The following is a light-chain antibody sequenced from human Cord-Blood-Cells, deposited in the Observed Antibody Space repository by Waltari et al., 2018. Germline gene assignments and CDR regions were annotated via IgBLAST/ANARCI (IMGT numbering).Light chain of an antibody. V-gene: IGKV3-15*01. J-gene: IGKJ1*01. CDR3: QQYNNWPRT. CDR2: GAS. Sequence: EIAMTQYPATLSVSPGARATLSCRASQSVSSNLAWYQQKPGQAPRLLIYGASTRATGIPARFSGSGSGTEFTLTISSLQSEDFAVYYCQQYNNWPRTFGQGTKVEIK. CDR1: QSVSSN.